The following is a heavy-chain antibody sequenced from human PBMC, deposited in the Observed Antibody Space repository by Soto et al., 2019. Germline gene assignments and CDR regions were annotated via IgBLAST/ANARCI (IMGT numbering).Heavy chain of an antibody. J-gene: IGHJ5*02. CDR2: ISSSSSYI. V-gene: IGHV3-21*01. Sequence: ESGGGLVKPGGSLRLSCAASGFTFSSYSMNWVRQAPGKGLEWVSSISSSSSYIYYADSVKGRFTISRDNAKNSLYLQMNSLRAEDTAVYYCARYRDALWYPFDPWGQGTLVTVSS. CDR3: ARYRDALWYPFDP. CDR1: GFTFSSYS. D-gene: IGHD3-10*01.